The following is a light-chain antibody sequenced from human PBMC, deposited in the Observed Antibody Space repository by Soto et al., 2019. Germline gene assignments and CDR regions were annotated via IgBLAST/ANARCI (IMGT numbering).Light chain of an antibody. J-gene: IGLJ1*01. CDR2: RNS. V-gene: IGLV1-47*01. CDR3: AAWDDNLSGFYV. Sequence: QSALNRSPSASGTPGQRVPISCSGSASTIGRNYVYWYQQLPGTAPKLLIYRNSQRPSGVPDRFSGSKSGTSASLAISGFRSEDEADYYCAAWDDNLSGFYVFGDGTKVTVL. CDR1: ASTIGRNY.